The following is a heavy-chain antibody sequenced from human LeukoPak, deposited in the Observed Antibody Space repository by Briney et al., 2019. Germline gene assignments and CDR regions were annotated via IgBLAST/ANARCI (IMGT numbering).Heavy chain of an antibody. CDR3: ARGGWGTAIDY. CDR2: ISSSGSTR. V-gene: IGHV3-48*03. CDR1: GFTFSSYE. J-gene: IGHJ4*02. D-gene: IGHD1-7*01. Sequence: GGSLRLSCAASGFTFSSYEMNWVRQAPGKGLEWLSYISSSGSTRYYADSVKGRFTISRDNAKNTLDLQMNSLRAEDTAVYYCARGGWGTAIDYWAQGTLVTVSS.